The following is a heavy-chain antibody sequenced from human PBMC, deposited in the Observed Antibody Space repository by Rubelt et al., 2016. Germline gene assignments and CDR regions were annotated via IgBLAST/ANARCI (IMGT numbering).Heavy chain of an antibody. CDR1: GFTFSNYA. J-gene: IGHJ4*02. CDR3: ATQQQLVRRYFDY. V-gene: IGHV3-30*04. D-gene: IGHD6-13*01. Sequence: QLGMRGGGLVQPGGSLRLSCAASGFTFSNYAMHWVRQVPGKGLEWVTVISYDGSNKYYADSVKGRFTISRDNSKNTLYLQINSLRDEDTAVYYCATQQQLVRRYFDYWGQGTLVTVSS. CDR2: ISYDGSNK.